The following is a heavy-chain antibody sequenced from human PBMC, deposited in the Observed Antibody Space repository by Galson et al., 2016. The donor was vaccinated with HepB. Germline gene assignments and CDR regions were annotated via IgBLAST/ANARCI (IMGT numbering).Heavy chain of an antibody. J-gene: IGHJ2*01. CDR2: ITRDGTST. CDR1: GFTFSDYW. V-gene: IGHV3-74*01. Sequence: SLRLSCAASGFTFSDYWMHWVRQDPGTGLVWVSRITRDGTSTHYADSVRGRFTISRDNAKNTPYLQMNSLRVEDTALYYCARDFEGYFDLWGRGTLVTVSS. CDR3: ARDFEGYFDL.